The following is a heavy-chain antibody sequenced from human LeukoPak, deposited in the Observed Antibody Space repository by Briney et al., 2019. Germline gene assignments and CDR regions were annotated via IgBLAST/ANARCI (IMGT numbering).Heavy chain of an antibody. J-gene: IGHJ4*02. CDR2: IYTSRST. Sequence: SETLSLTCTVSGGSISSYYRSWIRQPAGKGLEWIGRIYTSRSTNYNPSLKSRVTMSVDTSKNQFSLKLSSVTAADTAVYYCASHAARYCSSTSCSPVNYFDYWGQGTLVTVSS. CDR1: GGSISSYY. D-gene: IGHD2-2*01. CDR3: ASHAARYCSSTSCSPVNYFDY. V-gene: IGHV4-4*07.